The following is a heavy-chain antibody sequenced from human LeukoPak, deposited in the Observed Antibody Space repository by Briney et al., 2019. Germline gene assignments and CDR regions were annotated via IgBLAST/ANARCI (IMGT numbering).Heavy chain of an antibody. CDR3: ARWVWFGELSPFDY. Sequence: ASVTVSCKASGYTFTSYGISWVRQAPGQGLEWMGWISAYNGNTNYAQKLQGRVTMTTDTSTSTAYMELRSLRSDDTAVYYCARWVWFGELSPFDYWGQGTLVTVSS. D-gene: IGHD3-10*01. J-gene: IGHJ4*02. V-gene: IGHV1-18*01. CDR2: ISAYNGNT. CDR1: GYTFTSYG.